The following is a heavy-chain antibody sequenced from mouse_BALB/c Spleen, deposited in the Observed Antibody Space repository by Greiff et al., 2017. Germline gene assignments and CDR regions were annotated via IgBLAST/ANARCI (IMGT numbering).Heavy chain of an antibody. CDR2: ISYDGSN. Sequence: EVKLQESGPGLVKPSQSLSLTCSVTGYSITSGYYWNWIRQFPGNKLEWMGYISYDGSNNYNPSLKNRISITRDTSKNQFFLKLNSVTTEDTATYYCARNWVAWFAYWGQGTLVTVSA. J-gene: IGHJ3*01. CDR3: ARNWVAWFAY. D-gene: IGHD4-1*01. CDR1: GYSITSGYY. V-gene: IGHV3-6*02.